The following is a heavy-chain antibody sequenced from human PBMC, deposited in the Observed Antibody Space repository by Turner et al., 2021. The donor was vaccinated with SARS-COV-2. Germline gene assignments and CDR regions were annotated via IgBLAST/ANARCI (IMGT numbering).Heavy chain of an antibody. CDR1: EFSFNNYW. D-gene: IGHD2-15*01. Sequence: EVQLVESGGGLVQPGESLRLSCAAFEFSFNNYWISWVRQAPGKGLEWVANLNQGGGEKYYVDSVKGRFTIYRDNAKNSLYLEMNSLRAEDTAVYYCARGYCSGGSCYGAGYDFWGQGTLVTVSS. J-gene: IGHJ4*02. CDR2: LNQGGGEK. V-gene: IGHV3-7*04. CDR3: ARGYCSGGSCYGAGYDF.